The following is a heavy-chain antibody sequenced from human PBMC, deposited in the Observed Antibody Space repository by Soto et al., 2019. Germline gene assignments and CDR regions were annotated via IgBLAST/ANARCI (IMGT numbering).Heavy chain of an antibody. CDR1: GYTFTSYY. J-gene: IGHJ6*02. V-gene: IGHV1-46*01. Sequence: GASVKVSCKASGYTFTSYYMHWVRQAPGQGLEWMGIINPSGGSTSYAQKFQGRVTMTRDTSTSTVYMELSSLRSEDTAVYYCARDPISTQYYYYYYGMDVWSQGTTVTVSS. D-gene: IGHD3-3*01. CDR3: ARDPISTQYYYYYYGMDV. CDR2: INPSGGST.